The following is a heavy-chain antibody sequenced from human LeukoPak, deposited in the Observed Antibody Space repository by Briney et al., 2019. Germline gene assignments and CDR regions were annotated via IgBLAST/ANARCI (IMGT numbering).Heavy chain of an antibody. Sequence: GASVKVSCKASGYTFTSYGISWVRQAPGQGLEWMGWISAYNGNTNYAQKLQGRVTMTTDTSTSTAYMELRSLRSDDTAVYCCAILPSKVVVPAAHQDYWGQGTLVTVSS. CDR3: AILPSKVVVPAAHQDY. CDR2: ISAYNGNT. V-gene: IGHV1-18*01. CDR1: GYTFTSYG. J-gene: IGHJ4*02. D-gene: IGHD2-2*01.